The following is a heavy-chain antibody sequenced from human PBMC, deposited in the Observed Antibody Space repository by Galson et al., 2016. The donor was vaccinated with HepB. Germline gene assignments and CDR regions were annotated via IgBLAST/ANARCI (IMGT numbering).Heavy chain of an antibody. V-gene: IGHV5-51*01. J-gene: IGHJ4*02. Sequence: QSGAEVKKPGESLKISCKGEGYVFLSYWIAWVRQTPDKGLEWMGLFYPGDSEIRYSPSFQGQVTFSADKSIKTAYMQWSSLKASDTATNYCARLVSSRSPYDSWGQGTLVTVSS. CDR2: FYPGDSEI. D-gene: IGHD3-22*01. CDR3: ARLVSSRSPYDS. CDR1: GYVFLSYW.